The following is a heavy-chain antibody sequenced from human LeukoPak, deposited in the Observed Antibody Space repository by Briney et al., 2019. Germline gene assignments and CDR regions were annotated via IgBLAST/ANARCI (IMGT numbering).Heavy chain of an antibody. CDR1: GGSISSTNYY. CDR3: ARRGRWTSGAY. V-gene: IGHV4-39*01. CDR2: IIYSGST. Sequence: PSEALSLTCIVSGGSISSTNYYWGWIRQPPGKGLEWIGNIIYSGSTYYNPSLKSRVSISADTSKSQFSLSLSSVTAADTAVYYCARRGRWTSGAYWGQGALVT. J-gene: IGHJ4*02. D-gene: IGHD3/OR15-3a*01.